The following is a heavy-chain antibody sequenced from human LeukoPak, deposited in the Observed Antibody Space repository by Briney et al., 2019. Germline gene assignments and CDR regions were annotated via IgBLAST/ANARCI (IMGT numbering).Heavy chain of an antibody. CDR2: IYHSGST. J-gene: IGHJ3*02. V-gene: IGHV4-38-2*01. D-gene: IGHD2-21*02. Sequence: SETLSLTCAVSGYSISSGYYWGWIRQPPGKGLEWIGSIYHSGSTNYNPSLKSRVTMSVDTSKNQFSLKLSSVTAADTAVYYCASIGDYCGGDCYSSNDAFDIWGQGTMVTVSS. CDR3: ASIGDYCGGDCYSSNDAFDI. CDR1: GYSISSGYY.